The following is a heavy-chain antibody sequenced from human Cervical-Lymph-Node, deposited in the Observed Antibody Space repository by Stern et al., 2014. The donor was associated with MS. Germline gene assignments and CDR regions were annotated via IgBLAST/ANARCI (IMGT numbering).Heavy chain of an antibody. V-gene: IGHV3-11*01. D-gene: IGHD1-7*01. Sequence: VQLVESGGDLVKPGGSLRLSCSASGFTFSDYYMGWIRQALGKGLEWVSYISNSGRATYYADSVKGRFTISRDNRKNSLYLQMNDLRAEDTAVYYCVRDRLPSYDGTDYRGVLDYWGQGTPVTVSS. J-gene: IGHJ4*02. CDR1: GFTFSDYY. CDR2: ISNSGRAT. CDR3: VRDRLPSYDGTDYRGVLDY.